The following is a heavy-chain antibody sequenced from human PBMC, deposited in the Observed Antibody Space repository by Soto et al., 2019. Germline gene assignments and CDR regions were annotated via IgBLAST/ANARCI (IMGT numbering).Heavy chain of an antibody. V-gene: IGHV3-23*01. CDR1: EFTVSGHA. J-gene: IGHJ3*02. Sequence: EVQVLESGGGLVQPGGSLRLSCEGSEFTVSGHAMTWIRQAPGKGPEWVSTITADGGTYYADSVKGRFAMPRDTSENTLYLQMNSLGAEDTAAYYCAPHVSCSGGSCQYDAFAIRGQGTMVTVSS. D-gene: IGHD2-15*01. CDR2: ITADGGT. CDR3: APHVSCSGGSCQYDAFAI.